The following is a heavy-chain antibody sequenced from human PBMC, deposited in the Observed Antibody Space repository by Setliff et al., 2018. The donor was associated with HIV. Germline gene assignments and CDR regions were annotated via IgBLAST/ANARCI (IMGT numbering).Heavy chain of an antibody. CDR1: GYSISSGYY. Sequence: SETLSLTCAVSGYSISSGYYWGWIRQPPGKGLEWIASMSHNGKTYYNPSLKSRVTISVDTSKNQISLKMNSVTAADTAVYHCARELSHIVGAPRYMDVGGKGTTVTVSS. CDR3: ARELSHIVGAPRYMDV. V-gene: IGHV4-38-2*02. D-gene: IGHD1-26*01. J-gene: IGHJ6*03. CDR2: MSHNGKT.